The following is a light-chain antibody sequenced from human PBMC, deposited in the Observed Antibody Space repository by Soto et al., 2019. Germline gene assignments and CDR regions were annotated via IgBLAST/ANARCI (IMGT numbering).Light chain of an antibody. Sequence: QLTQSPSSLSGSFGDRAIITCRASQSVSRSLNWYQQKAGQAPKLLIYAASTLLSGVPSRFSGSKSGTDFTLTISRLEPEDFAVYYCQHSATFGPGTKVDIK. J-gene: IGKJ3*01. CDR1: QSVSRS. V-gene: IGKV1-39*01. CDR2: AAS. CDR3: QHSAT.